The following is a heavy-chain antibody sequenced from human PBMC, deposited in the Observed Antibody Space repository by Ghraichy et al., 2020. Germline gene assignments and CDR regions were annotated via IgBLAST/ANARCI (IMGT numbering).Heavy chain of an antibody. Sequence: GGSLRLSCAASGFTVSSSYMSWVRQVPGKGLEWVSLIDSGGNTYYADSVKGRFTISRDNSKNSLYLHMNSLRAEDTAVYYCARSGSGGDFDYWGQGTLVTVSS. CDR2: IDSGGNT. CDR3: ARSGSGGDFDY. V-gene: IGHV3-53*01. D-gene: IGHD3-3*01. CDR1: GFTVSSSY. J-gene: IGHJ4*02.